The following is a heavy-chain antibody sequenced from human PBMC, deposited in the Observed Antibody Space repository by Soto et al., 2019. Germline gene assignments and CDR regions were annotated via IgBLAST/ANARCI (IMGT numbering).Heavy chain of an antibody. D-gene: IGHD3-3*01. V-gene: IGHV1-18*01. Sequence: QVQLVQSGAEVKKPGASVKVSCKASGYTFTSYGISWVRQAPGQGLEWMGWISAYNGNTNYAQKLQGRVTMTTDTSTSTAYMELRSLRSDDTAVYYCARVYYDFWSCYLDWFDPWGQGTLVTVSS. CDR2: ISAYNGNT. CDR1: GYTFTSYG. J-gene: IGHJ5*02. CDR3: ARVYYDFWSCYLDWFDP.